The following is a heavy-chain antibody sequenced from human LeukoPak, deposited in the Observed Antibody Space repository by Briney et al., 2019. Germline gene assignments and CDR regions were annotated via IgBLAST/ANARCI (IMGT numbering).Heavy chain of an antibody. CDR2: IYSGGST. CDR1: GFTVSSNY. D-gene: IGHD6-19*01. V-gene: IGHV3-66*01. CDR3: ARDMYSSGWYLFDY. J-gene: IGHJ4*02. Sequence: TGGSLRLSCAASGFTVSSNYMSWVRQAPGKGLEWVSVIYSGGSTYYADSAKGRFTISRDNSKSTLYLQMNSLRAEDTAVYYCARDMYSSGWYLFDYWGQGTLVTVSS.